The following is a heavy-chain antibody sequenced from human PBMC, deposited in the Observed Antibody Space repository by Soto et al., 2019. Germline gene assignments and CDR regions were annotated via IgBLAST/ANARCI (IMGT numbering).Heavy chain of an antibody. Sequence: LSLTCAVSGDSISSSVWWTWVRQPPGKGLEWIGEVFHTGNTNYNPSLKSRVTMSVDKSTNEFSLKVASVTAADTAIYYCARKAWVRFDYWGQGALVTVSS. D-gene: IGHD7-27*01. J-gene: IGHJ4*02. V-gene: IGHV4-4*02. CDR2: VFHTGNT. CDR3: ARKAWVRFDY. CDR1: GDSISSSVW.